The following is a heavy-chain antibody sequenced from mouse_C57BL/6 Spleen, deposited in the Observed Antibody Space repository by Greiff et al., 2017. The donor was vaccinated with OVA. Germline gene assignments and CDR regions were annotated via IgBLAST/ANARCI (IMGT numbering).Heavy chain of an antibody. D-gene: IGHD1-1*01. CDR1: GFSFTSYA. J-gene: IGHJ2*01. Sequence: QVQLKESGPGLVAPSQSLSITCTVSGFSFTSYAISWVRQPPGQGLEWLGVIWTGGGTNYNSALKSRLSISKDNSKSQVFLKMNSLQTDDTARYDFARNKGVVAYYVDYWGQGTTLTVSS. CDR2: IWTGGGT. CDR3: ARNKGVVAYYVDY. V-gene: IGHV2-9-1*01.